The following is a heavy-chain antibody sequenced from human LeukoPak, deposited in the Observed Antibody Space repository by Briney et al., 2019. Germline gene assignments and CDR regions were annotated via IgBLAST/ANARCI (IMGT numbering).Heavy chain of an antibody. J-gene: IGHJ6*03. CDR2: ISSRGKYM. CDR1: GFTFTSYT. D-gene: IGHD5-18*01. Sequence: AGGSLRLSCTASGFTFTSYTMNWVRQAPGKGLEWVSSISSRGKYMFYGDSVKGRFNISRDNAKDSLYLQMSSLRVEDTAVYYCAKGSDTIMVPPFYHYYYMDVWGKGTTVTVSS. V-gene: IGHV3-21*01. CDR3: AKGSDTIMVPPFYHYYYMDV.